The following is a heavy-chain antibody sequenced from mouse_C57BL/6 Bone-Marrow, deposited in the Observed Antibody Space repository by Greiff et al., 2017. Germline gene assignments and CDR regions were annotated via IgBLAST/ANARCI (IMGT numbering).Heavy chain of an antibody. D-gene: IGHD1-1*01. Sequence: EVKLVESGGGLVKPGGSLKLSCAASGFTFSSYAMSWVRQTPEKRLEWVATISDGGSYTYYPDNVKGRFTISRDNAKNNLYLQMSHLKSEDTAMYYCARDSDYGSSGDYWGQGTTLTVSS. CDR1: GFTFSSYA. J-gene: IGHJ2*01. CDR2: ISDGGSYT. CDR3: ARDSDYGSSGDY. V-gene: IGHV5-4*01.